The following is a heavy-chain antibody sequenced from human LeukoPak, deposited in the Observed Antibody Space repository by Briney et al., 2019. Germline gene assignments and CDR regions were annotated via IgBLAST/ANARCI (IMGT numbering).Heavy chain of an antibody. CDR1: GGSIRIANYY. D-gene: IGHD3-10*01. CDR3: ARRRFAEPTGN. V-gene: IGHV4-39*01. J-gene: IGHJ4*02. CDR2: IYYSGST. Sequence: SETLSLTCTVSGGSIRIANYYWEWIRQPPGKGLEWIGSIYYSGSTYYNPSLKSRVTISVDTSKNQLSLKLSSLTAADTAVYYCARRRFAEPTGNWGQGTLVTVSS.